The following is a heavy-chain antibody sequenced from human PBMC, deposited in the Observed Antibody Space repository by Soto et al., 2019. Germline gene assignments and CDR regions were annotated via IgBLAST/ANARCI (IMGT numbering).Heavy chain of an antibody. CDR2: INGGNGNT. D-gene: IGHD1-26*01. CDR3: ARDDSGFSGSHYIDYFNY. Sequence: ASVKVSCKASGYTFTSYGISWVRQAPGQRLEWMGWINGGNGNTYYSEHFQGRVTVTRDTSAGTVYMQLSSLTSEDTAVYYCARDDSGFSGSHYIDYFNYWGQGALVTVSS. J-gene: IGHJ4*02. V-gene: IGHV1-3*01. CDR1: GYTFTSYG.